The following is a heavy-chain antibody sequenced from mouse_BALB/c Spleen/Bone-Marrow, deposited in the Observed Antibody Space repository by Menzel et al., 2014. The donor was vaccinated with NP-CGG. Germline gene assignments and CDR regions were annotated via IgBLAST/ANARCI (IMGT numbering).Heavy chain of an antibody. CDR3: ARDDYYAMDF. V-gene: IGHV7-3*02. J-gene: IGHJ4*01. CDR1: GFTFTDYY. Sequence: DVMLVESGGGLVQPGGSLRLSCATSGFTFTDYYMSWVRQPPGKALEWLGFIRNKANGYTTEYSASVKGRFTISRDSSQSILYLQKNTLRAEDSATYYCARDDYYAMDFWGQGTSVTVSS. CDR2: IRNKANGYTT.